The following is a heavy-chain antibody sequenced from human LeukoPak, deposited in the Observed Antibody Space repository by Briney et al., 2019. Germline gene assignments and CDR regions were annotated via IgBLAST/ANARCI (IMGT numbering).Heavy chain of an antibody. D-gene: IGHD4-17*01. Sequence: PGGSLRLSWPASGSPFTTYAMGWVRQAQGKGREWVSAIGGSDGGTRSADSVKGRFTTSTDNSKNTLYLQMNSLRADDTAVYYCARLRNTMTTPRFDYWGQGTLVTVSS. CDR3: ARLRNTMTTPRFDY. V-gene: IGHV3-23*01. CDR1: GSPFTTYA. J-gene: IGHJ4*02. CDR2: IGGSDGGT.